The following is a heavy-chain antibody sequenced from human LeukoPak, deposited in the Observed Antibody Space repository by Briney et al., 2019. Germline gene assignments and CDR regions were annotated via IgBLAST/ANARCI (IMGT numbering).Heavy chain of an antibody. J-gene: IGHJ4*02. CDR2: MNPNSGNT. CDR1: GYTFTSYD. V-gene: IGHV1-8*01. CDR3: ARVSGWYRAADY. D-gene: IGHD6-19*01. Sequence: AASVKVSCQASGYTFTSYDSNWVGQATGQGLEWMGLMNPNSGNTGYAQKFQGRVTMTRNTSISTAYMELSSLRSEDTAVYYCARVSGWYRAADYWGQGTLVTVSS.